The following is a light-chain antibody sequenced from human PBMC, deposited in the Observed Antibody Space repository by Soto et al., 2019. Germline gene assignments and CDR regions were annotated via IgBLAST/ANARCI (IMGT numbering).Light chain of an antibody. J-gene: IGLJ2*01. Sequence: SLAQPSPLSGSPGQSLTLSLPGNTSEVGGYNYVSWYQQHPGKAPKLMIYDVSNRPSGVSNRFSGSKSGNTASLTISGLQAEDEADYYCSSYTSSSTLDVVFGGGTKVTVL. CDR3: SSYTSSSTLDVV. CDR1: TSEVGGYNY. CDR2: DVS. V-gene: IGLV2-14*01.